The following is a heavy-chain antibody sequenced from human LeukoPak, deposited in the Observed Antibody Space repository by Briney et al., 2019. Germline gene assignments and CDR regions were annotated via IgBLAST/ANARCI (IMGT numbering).Heavy chain of an antibody. Sequence: ASVKVSCKASGYTFTGYYMHWVRQAPGQGLEWRGWINPNSGGTNYAQKFQGRVTMTRDTSTSTAYMELSRLRSDDTAVYYCASSLDYGDYGLPDYWGQGTLVTVSS. V-gene: IGHV1-2*02. D-gene: IGHD4-17*01. CDR1: GYTFTGYY. CDR2: INPNSGGT. J-gene: IGHJ4*02. CDR3: ASSLDYGDYGLPDY.